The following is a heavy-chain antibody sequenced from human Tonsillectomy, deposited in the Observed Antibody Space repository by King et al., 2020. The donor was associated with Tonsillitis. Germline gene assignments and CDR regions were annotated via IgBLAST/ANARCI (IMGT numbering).Heavy chain of an antibody. J-gene: IGHJ4*02. V-gene: IGHV3-30*04. CDR3: VRRVHRMNYFCY. Sequence: VQLVESGGGVVKPGRSLRLSCAASGFIFSRYAMHWVRQAPGKGLEWVAVISYDGSQKYYADSVEGRFTISRDNSKNTLFLQMNSLRAEDTAVYSCVRRVHRMNYFCYWGQGTLVTVSS. D-gene: IGHD3-3*01. CDR1: GFIFSRYA. CDR2: ISYDGSQK.